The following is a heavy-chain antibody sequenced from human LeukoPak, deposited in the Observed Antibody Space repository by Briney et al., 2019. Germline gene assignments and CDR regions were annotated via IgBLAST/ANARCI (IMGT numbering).Heavy chain of an antibody. CDR1: GGSVNDYY. V-gene: IGHV4-59*02. CDR2: IYYSGST. Sequence: SETLSLACTVSGGSVNDYYWNWIRQPPGKGLEWIGYIYYSGSTDYNPSLKSRVTMSIDTSKNQFSLKLNSVTAADTAVYYCARGGARGSSAFDVWGQGTMVIVSA. J-gene: IGHJ3*01. CDR3: ARGGARGSSAFDV. D-gene: IGHD3-10*01.